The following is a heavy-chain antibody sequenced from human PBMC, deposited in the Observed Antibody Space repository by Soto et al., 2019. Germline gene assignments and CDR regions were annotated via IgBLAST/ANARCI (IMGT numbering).Heavy chain of an antibody. CDR3: ARSVGSGFSGY. D-gene: IGHD3-10*01. J-gene: IGHJ4*02. V-gene: IGHV4-30-4*01. Sequence: SETLSLTCTVSGGSISSGDYYWSWIRQPPGKGLEWIGYIYYSGSTYYNPSLKSRVTISVDTSKNQFSLKLSSVTAADTAVYYCARSVGSGFSGYWGQGTLVTVSS. CDR1: GGSISSGDYY. CDR2: IYYSGST.